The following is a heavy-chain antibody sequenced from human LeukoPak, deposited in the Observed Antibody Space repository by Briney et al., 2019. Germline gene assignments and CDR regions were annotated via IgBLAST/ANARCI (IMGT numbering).Heavy chain of an antibody. V-gene: IGHV3-7*01. J-gene: IGHJ4*02. CDR2: IKQDGSEK. Sequence: GGSLRLSCAASGFTFSSYWMSWVRQAPGKGLEWVANIKQDGSEKYYVDSVKGRFTISRDNAKNSLYLQMNSLRAEDTAVYYCARVFSVLLWFGELPDYWGQGTLVTVSS. CDR1: GFTFSSYW. D-gene: IGHD3-10*01. CDR3: ARVFSVLLWFGELPDY.